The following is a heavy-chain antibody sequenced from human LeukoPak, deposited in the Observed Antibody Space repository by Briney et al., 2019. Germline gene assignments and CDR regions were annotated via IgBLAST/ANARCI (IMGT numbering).Heavy chain of an antibody. CDR1: GFTFSSYW. CDR3: ARDRNTGSSYENLFEY. V-gene: IGHV3-74*01. J-gene: IGHJ4*02. D-gene: IGHD1-26*01. Sequence: GGSLRLSCAASGFTFSSYWMHWVRQAPGKGLVWVSRINSDGSSTSYADSVKGRFTISRDNAKNTLYLQMSSLRAEDTSVYYCARDRNTGSSYENLFEYWGQGSLVTVSS. CDR2: INSDGSST.